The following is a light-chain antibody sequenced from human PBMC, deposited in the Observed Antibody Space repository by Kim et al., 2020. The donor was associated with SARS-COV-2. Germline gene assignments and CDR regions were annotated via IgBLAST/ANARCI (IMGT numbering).Light chain of an antibody. CDR3: QSYDSSLSGVV. V-gene: IGLV1-40*01. J-gene: IGLJ2*01. Sequence: WVTISCHGSSSNIGAGYDLHWYQQIPGTAPKLLIYGNSNRPSGVPDRFSGSKSGTSASLAITGLQAEDEADYYCQSYDSSLSGVVFGGGTQLTVL. CDR2: GNS. CDR1: SSNIGAGYD.